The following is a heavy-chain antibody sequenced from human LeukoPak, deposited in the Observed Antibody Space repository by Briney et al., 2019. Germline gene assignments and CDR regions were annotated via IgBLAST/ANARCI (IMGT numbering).Heavy chain of an antibody. D-gene: IGHD2-2*01. J-gene: IGHJ5*02. Sequence: SETLSLTCTVSGGSISSYYWSWIRQPPGKGLEWIGFIHYSGSADYNPSLKSRVTISLDTSRNQSSLILTSVTAADTAVYYCARQRLSTSSFDPWGQGTLVTVSS. CDR1: GGSISSYY. V-gene: IGHV4-59*08. CDR2: IHYSGSA. CDR3: ARQRLSTSSFDP.